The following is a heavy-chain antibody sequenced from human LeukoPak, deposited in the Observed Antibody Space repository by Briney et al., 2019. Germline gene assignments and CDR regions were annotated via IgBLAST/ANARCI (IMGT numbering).Heavy chain of an antibody. CDR3: ARGLNYYDNSGYYVY. CDR1: GFTFSSYW. V-gene: IGHV3-66*01. Sequence: PGGSLRLSCAASGFTFSSYWMSWVRQAPGKGLEWVSIIYSGGSTHYADSVKGRFTISRDNSKNTLYLQMNSLRAEDTAVYYCARGLNYYDNSGYYVYWGQGTLVTVSS. CDR2: IYSGGST. J-gene: IGHJ4*02. D-gene: IGHD3-22*01.